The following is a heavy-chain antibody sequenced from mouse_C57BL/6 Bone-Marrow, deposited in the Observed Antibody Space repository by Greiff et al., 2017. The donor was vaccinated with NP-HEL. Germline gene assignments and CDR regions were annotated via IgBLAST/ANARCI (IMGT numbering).Heavy chain of an antibody. CDR3: ARHAYYSNYDAMDY. CDR2: ISSGGSYT. D-gene: IGHD2-5*01. J-gene: IGHJ4*01. V-gene: IGHV5-17*03. Sequence: EVQLVESGGGLVKPGGSLKLSCAASGFTFSDYGMHWVRQAPEKGLEWVAYISSGGSYTYYPDSVKGRFTISRDNAKNTLYLQMSSLKSEDTAMYYCARHAYYSNYDAMDYWGQGTSVTVSS. CDR1: GFTFSDYG.